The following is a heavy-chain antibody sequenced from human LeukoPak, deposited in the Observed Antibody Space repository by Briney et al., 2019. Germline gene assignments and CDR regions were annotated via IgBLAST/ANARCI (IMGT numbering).Heavy chain of an antibody. CDR2: NSGSGGST. CDR1: GFAFSSHA. D-gene: IGHD1-7*01. J-gene: IGHJ4*02. V-gene: IGHV3-23*01. CDR3: AKSYWNSTSLDY. Sequence: GGSLRLSCAASGFAFSSHAMSWVRQAPGKGLEWVSANSGSGGSTYYADSVKGRFTISRDNSKNTLYLQMNSLRAEDTAVYYCAKSYWNSTSLDYWGQGTLVTVSS.